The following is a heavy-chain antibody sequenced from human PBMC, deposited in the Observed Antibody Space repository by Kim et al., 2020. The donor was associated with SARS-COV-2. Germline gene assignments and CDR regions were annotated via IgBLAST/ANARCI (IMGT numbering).Heavy chain of an antibody. J-gene: IGHJ4*01. V-gene: IGHV1-18*01. CDR1: GYSFSNYG. D-gene: IGHD3-22*01. Sequence: ASGKGSCKASGYSFSNYGLVWARQAPGQGLEWMGWISSNSGHTKYAQNVQGRVTLTTDTSTNTGYMELSSLRSDDTAVYYCAPYYDSNSYRGQWDWGQGTPVTVSS. CDR2: ISSNSGHT. CDR3: APYYDSNSYRGQWD.